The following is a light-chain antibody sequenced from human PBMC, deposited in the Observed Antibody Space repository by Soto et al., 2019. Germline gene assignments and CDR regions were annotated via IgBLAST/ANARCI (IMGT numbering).Light chain of an antibody. CDR2: AAS. CDR1: QSVSSTY. CDR3: QQYNNWPYT. J-gene: IGKJ2*01. V-gene: IGKV3-15*01. Sequence: IVLTQSPGTLSFSPGERATLSRRASQSVSSTYLAWYQQKPGQAPRLLIYAASARATGIPARFSGSGSGTDFTLTISSLQSEDFAVYYCQQYNNWPYTFGQGTKVDIK.